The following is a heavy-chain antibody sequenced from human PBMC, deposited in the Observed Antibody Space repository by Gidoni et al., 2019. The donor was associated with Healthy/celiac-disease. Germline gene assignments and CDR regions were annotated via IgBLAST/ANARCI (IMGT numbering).Heavy chain of an antibody. CDR3: ATGTTVNEVDAFDI. CDR1: GFTLSSYW. J-gene: IGHJ3*02. D-gene: IGHD4-17*01. V-gene: IGHV3-7*02. Sequence: EVQLVESGGGLVQPGGSLRLSCAASGFTLSSYWMSWVRQAPGKGLEWVANIKQDGSEKYYVDSVKGRFTISRDNAKNSLYLQMNSLRAEDTAVYYCATGTTVNEVDAFDIWGQGTMVTVSS. CDR2: IKQDGSEK.